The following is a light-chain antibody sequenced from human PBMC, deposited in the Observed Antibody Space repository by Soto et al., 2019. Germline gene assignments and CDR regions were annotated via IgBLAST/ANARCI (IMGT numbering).Light chain of an antibody. Sequence: IVLAQSPATLSLSPGKIATLSWRASQNISNYLIWYQQKPGQAPRLLIYDVSNRATGIPARFSGSGSGTDFTLTISSLEPEDFAVYYCQKRSNWPRTFGQGTKVDIK. CDR2: DVS. CDR1: QNISNY. V-gene: IGKV3-11*01. CDR3: QKRSNWPRT. J-gene: IGKJ1*01.